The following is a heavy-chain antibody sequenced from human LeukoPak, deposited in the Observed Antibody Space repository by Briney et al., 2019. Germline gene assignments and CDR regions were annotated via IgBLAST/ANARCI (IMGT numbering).Heavy chain of an antibody. V-gene: IGHV4-34*01. CDR3: ARGRARWFGETCFDY. D-gene: IGHD3-10*01. CDR2: ISRSGSI. J-gene: IGHJ4*02. Sequence: SETLSLTCAVYGGSFSGYSWSWIRQPPGKGLEWIGEISRSGSINYNPSLKSRVTISVDTSKNQFSLKLSFVTAADTAVYYCARGRARWFGETCFDYWGQGTLVTVSS. CDR1: GGSFSGYS.